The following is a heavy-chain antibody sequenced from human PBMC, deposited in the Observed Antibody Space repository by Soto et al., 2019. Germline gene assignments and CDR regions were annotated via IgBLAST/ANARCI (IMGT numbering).Heavy chain of an antibody. CDR3: ARVGGGSGSYYTYFDS. V-gene: IGHV1-69*13. CDR2: IIPIFGTA. Sequence: SVKVSCKASGGTFSSYAISWVRQAPGQGLEWMGGIIPIFGTANYAQKFQGRVTITADESMSTAYMELSSLRSEDTAVYYCARVGGGSGSYYTYFDSWGQGTLVTVSS. D-gene: IGHD3-10*01. J-gene: IGHJ4*02. CDR1: GGTFSSYA.